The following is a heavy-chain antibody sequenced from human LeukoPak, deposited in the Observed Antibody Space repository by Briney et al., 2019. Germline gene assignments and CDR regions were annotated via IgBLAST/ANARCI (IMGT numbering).Heavy chain of an antibody. CDR1: GFTFSTSG. D-gene: IGHD7-27*01. Sequence: GGSLRLSCAASGFTFSTSGMHCGRQAPGKGLEWVAYIPYDGHNKYYADSVKGRLTISRDNSKNTLYLQMNSLRTEDTALYYCAKDFNWACDYWGQGTLVTVSS. CDR3: AKDFNWACDY. CDR2: IPYDGHNK. V-gene: IGHV3-30*02. J-gene: IGHJ4*02.